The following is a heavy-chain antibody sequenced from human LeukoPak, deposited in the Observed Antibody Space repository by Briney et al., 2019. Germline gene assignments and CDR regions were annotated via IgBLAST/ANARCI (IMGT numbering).Heavy chain of an antibody. CDR3: ARYRRYDFWSGYEYYYYYYMDV. V-gene: IGHV1-18*01. D-gene: IGHD3-3*01. CDR2: ISAYNGNT. Sequence: ASVTVSCKASGYTFTSYNITWVRQAPGQGLEWMGWISAYNGNTNSAQKLQGRVTMTTDTSTITAYMELRSLRSDDTAVYYCARYRRYDFWSGYEYYYYYYMDVWGKGTTVTVSS. J-gene: IGHJ6*03. CDR1: GYTFTSYN.